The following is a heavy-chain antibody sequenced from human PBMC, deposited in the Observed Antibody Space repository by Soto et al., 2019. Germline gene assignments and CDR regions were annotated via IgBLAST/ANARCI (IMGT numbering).Heavy chain of an antibody. CDR3: AKDLAAACDDY. D-gene: IGHD6-13*01. CDR1: GFTFSSYG. V-gene: IGHV3-30*18. CDR2: ISYDGSNK. J-gene: IGHJ4*02. Sequence: QVQLVESGGGVVQPGRSLRLSCAASGFTFSSYGMHWVRQAPGKGLEWVAVISYDGSNKYYADSVKGRFTISRDNSKNTLYLQMNSRRAEDTAVYYCAKDLAAACDDYWGQGTRVTVSS.